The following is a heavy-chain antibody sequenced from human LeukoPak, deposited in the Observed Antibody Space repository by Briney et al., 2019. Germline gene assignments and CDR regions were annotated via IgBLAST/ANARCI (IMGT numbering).Heavy chain of an antibody. V-gene: IGHV4-30-2*01. D-gene: IGHD3-10*01. CDR1: GGSISSGGYY. CDR3: ARDRIGITMVRGPDAFDI. Sequence: SETLSLTCTVSGGSISSGGYYWSWIRQPPGKGLEWIGYIYHSGSTYYNPSLKSRVTISVDRSKNQFSLKLSSVTAADTAVYYCARDRIGITMVRGPDAFDIWAKGQWSPSLQ. CDR2: IYHSGST. J-gene: IGHJ3*02.